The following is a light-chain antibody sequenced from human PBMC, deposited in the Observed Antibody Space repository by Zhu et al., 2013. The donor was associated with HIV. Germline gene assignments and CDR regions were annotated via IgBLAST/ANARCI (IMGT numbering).Light chain of an antibody. J-gene: IGLJ1*01. V-gene: IGLV1-44*01. Sequence: QSVLTQPPSASGTPGQRVTISCSGSNSNIGSNSVNWYQQVPGTAPKLLVYTNNQRPSGVPDRFSGSKSGTSASLAISGLQSEDEADYYCSSYAGNNNYVFGTGTKVTVL. CDR2: TNN. CDR1: NSNIGSNS. CDR3: SSYAGNNNYV.